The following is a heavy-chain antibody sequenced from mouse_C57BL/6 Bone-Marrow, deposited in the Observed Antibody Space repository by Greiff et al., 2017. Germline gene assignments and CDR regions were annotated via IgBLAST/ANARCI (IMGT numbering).Heavy chain of an antibody. J-gene: IGHJ3*01. CDR3: ARGSTYAWFAY. Sequence: VQLQQSGAELVKPGASVKLSCKASGYTFTSYWMQWVKQRPGQGLEWIGEIDPSDSYTNSNQKFKGKATLTVDTSSSTAYMQLSILTSEDSAVYYCARGSTYAWFAYWGQGTLVTVSA. D-gene: IGHD1-1*01. V-gene: IGHV1-50*01. CDR1: GYTFTSYW. CDR2: IDPSDSYT.